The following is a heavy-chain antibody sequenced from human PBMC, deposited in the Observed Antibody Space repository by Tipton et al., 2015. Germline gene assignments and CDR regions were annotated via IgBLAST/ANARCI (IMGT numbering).Heavy chain of an antibody. V-gene: IGHV4-39*01. CDR1: GGSISSSDYY. Sequence: GLVKPSGTLSLICTVSGGSISSSDYYWGWIRQPPGKGLEWIGGIYSNGNTYYNPSLKSRVIILVDTSKNQFSLKLNSVTAADTALYFCARPDCAGDCPVLWGQGTLVTVSS. J-gene: IGHJ4*02. D-gene: IGHD2-21*01. CDR2: IYSNGNT. CDR3: ARPDCAGDCPVL.